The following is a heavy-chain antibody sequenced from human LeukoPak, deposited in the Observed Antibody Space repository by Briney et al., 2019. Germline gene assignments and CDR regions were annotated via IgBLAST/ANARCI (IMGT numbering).Heavy chain of an antibody. D-gene: IGHD1-14*01. CDR1: GDTVSSNSAV. J-gene: IGHJ3*02. CDR3: ARDIRDPDAFDI. Sequence: SQTLSLTCAISGDTVSSNSAVWNWIRQPPGKGLEWIGYIYYSGSTNYNPSLKSRVTISVDTSKNQFSLKLSSVTAADTAVYYCARDIRDPDAFDIWGQGTMVTVSS. CDR2: IYYSGST. V-gene: IGHV4-61*01.